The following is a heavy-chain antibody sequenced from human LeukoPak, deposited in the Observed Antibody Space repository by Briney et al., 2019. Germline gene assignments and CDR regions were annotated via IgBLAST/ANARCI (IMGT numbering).Heavy chain of an antibody. CDR2: ISSSSSYI. CDR3: ARDSIAVAAHGDY. Sequence: PGGSLRLSCAASGFTFSSYWMSWVRQAPGKGLEWVSSISSSSSYIYYADSVKGRFTISRDNAKNSLYLQMNSLRAEDTAVYYCARDSIAVAAHGDYWGQGTLVTVSS. CDR1: GFTFSSYW. V-gene: IGHV3-21*01. J-gene: IGHJ4*02. D-gene: IGHD6-19*01.